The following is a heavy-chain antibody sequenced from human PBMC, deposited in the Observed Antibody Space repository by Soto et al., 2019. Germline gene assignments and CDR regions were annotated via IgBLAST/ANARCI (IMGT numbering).Heavy chain of an antibody. Sequence: QVQLQESGPGLVKPSGTLPLTCAVSGGSISTSNWWSWVRQPPGKGLEWIGEVYHSGSTNYNPSFNGRVAMSVDKAKNQFSLKLNSVTAADTALYYCARTSTSGTRIDYWGQGSLVTVSS. J-gene: IGHJ4*02. CDR2: VYHSGST. CDR3: ARTSTSGTRIDY. V-gene: IGHV4-4*02. D-gene: IGHD1-1*01. CDR1: GGSISTSNW.